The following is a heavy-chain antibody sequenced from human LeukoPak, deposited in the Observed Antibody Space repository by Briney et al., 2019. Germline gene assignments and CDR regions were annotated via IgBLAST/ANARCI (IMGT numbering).Heavy chain of an antibody. Sequence: SETLSLTCAVYGGSFSGYYWSWIRQPPGKGLEWIGEINHSGSTNYNPSLKSRVTISVDTSKNQLSLKLSSVTAADTAVYYCARGQRITMVRGVSYGMDVWGQGTTVTVSS. V-gene: IGHV4-34*01. J-gene: IGHJ6*02. CDR1: GGSFSGYY. D-gene: IGHD3-10*01. CDR3: ARGQRITMVRGVSYGMDV. CDR2: INHSGST.